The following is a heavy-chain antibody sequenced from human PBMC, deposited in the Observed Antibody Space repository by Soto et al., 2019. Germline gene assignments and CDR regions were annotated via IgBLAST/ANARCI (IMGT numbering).Heavy chain of an antibody. Sequence: QVQLMQSGAEVKKPGASVKVSCKASGDTFTDYYIHWVRQAPGQGLEWMGTVNPSGGHTTYAQHFLGRVPLTRDTSPSTLYRELTSLTSDDTAIYYCARGGHVVVVTAALDYWGQGTLVTVSS. D-gene: IGHD2-21*02. CDR1: GDTFTDYY. CDR2: VNPSGGHT. J-gene: IGHJ4*02. CDR3: ARGGHVVVVTAALDY. V-gene: IGHV1-46*01.